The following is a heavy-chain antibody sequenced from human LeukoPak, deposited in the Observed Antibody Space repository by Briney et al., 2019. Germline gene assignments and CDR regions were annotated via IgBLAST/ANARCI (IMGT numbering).Heavy chain of an antibody. D-gene: IGHD3-22*01. CDR1: GGSISSYY. CDR3: ATYYYDSRGYSNPAAEYFQH. CDR2: IYYSGST. J-gene: IGHJ1*01. Sequence: PSETLSLTCTVSGGSISSYYWSWIRQPPGKGLEWIGYIYYSGSTNYNPSLKSRVTISVDTSKNQFSLKLSSVTAADTAVYYCATYYYDSRGYSNPAAEYFQHWGQGTLVTVSS. V-gene: IGHV4-59*08.